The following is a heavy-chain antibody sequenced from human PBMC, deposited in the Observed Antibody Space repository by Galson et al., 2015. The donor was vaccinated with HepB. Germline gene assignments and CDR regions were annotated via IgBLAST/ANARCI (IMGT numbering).Heavy chain of an antibody. V-gene: IGHV3-30*18. J-gene: IGHJ4*02. Sequence: SLRLSCAASGFTFSSYGMHWVRQAPGKGLEWVAVISYDGSNKYYSDSVKGRFTISRDNSQNTLYVQMNSLRAEDTAVYYCAKLGTRDFWSGYYDYWGQGTLVT. CDR2: ISYDGSNK. CDR3: AKLGTRDFWSGYYDY. D-gene: IGHD3-3*01. CDR1: GFTFSSYG.